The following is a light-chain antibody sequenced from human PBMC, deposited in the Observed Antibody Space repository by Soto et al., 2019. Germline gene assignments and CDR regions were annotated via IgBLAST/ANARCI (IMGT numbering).Light chain of an antibody. CDR3: SSYTTSNPRQIV. CDR2: DVS. V-gene: IGLV2-14*03. J-gene: IGLJ1*01. Sequence: QSVLTQPASVSGSPGQSITISCTGTSSDVGGYNYVSWYQHHPGKAPKLLIYDVSNRPSGVSNRFSGSKYDNTASLTISGLQPGDEADYYCSSYTTSNPRQIVFGTGTKVTVL. CDR1: SSDVGGYNY.